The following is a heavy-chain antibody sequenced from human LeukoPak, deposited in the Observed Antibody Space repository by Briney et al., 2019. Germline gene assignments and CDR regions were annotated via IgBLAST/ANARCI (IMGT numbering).Heavy chain of an antibody. Sequence: SETLSLTCAVSGGSFSGYYWSWIRQPPGQGLEWIGEINHSGSTNYNPSLKSRVTISVDTSKNQFSLKLSSVTAADTAVYYCARGCGWYVWGLDYWGQGTLVTVSS. CDR2: INHSGST. D-gene: IGHD6-19*01. CDR1: GGSFSGYY. V-gene: IGHV4-34*01. J-gene: IGHJ4*02. CDR3: ARGCGWYVWGLDY.